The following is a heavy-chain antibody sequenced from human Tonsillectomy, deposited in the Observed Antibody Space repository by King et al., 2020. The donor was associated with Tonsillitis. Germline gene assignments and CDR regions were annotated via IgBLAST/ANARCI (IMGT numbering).Heavy chain of an antibody. CDR3: ARQYYYGSGNYKYYFDY. CDR2: IYYSGST. V-gene: IGHV4-39*01. D-gene: IGHD3-10*01. J-gene: IGHJ4*02. Sequence: LQLQESGPGLVKPSETLSLTCTVSGGSISSSNYYWGWIRQPPGRGLEWIGYIYYSGSTYYNPSLKSRVTIFVDTSKNQFSLKLSSVTAAETAVYYCARQYYYGSGNYKYYFDYWGQGTLVTVSS. CDR1: GGSISSSNYY.